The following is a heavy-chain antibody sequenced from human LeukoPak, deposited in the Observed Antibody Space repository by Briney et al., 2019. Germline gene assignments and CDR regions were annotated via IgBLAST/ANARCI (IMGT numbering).Heavy chain of an antibody. CDR3: ARGDYGGNSDAFDI. J-gene: IGHJ3*02. Sequence: GGSLRLSCAASGFTVSSNYMSWVRQAPGKGLEWVSAIYSGGSTYYADSVKGRFTISRDNPKNTLYLQMNSLRTEDTAVYYCARGDYGGNSDAFDIWGQGTMVTVSS. V-gene: IGHV3-53*01. CDR2: IYSGGST. D-gene: IGHD4-23*01. CDR1: GFTVSSNY.